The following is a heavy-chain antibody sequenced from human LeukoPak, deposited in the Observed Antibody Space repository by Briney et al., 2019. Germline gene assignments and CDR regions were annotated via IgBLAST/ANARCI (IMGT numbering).Heavy chain of an antibody. CDR2: ISSSGGTT. CDR1: GFTFSINE. CDR3: ARASLEY. J-gene: IGHJ4*02. V-gene: IGHV3-48*03. Sequence: TGGSLRLSCAASGFTFSINEMSWVRQAPGKGLEWVSYISSSGGTTFYADSVKGRFTIYRDNTKNSLYLQMNSLRAEDTAIYYCARASLEYWGQGTLVAVSS.